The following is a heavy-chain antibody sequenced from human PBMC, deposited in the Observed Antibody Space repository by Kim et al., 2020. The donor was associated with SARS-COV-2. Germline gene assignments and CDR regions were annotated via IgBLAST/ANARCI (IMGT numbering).Heavy chain of an antibody. D-gene: IGHD6-13*01. V-gene: IGHV3-48*04. J-gene: IGHJ4*02. CDR1: GFTFSSYS. CDR3: AREKGRSWYYDYTDLGY. Sequence: GGSLRLSCAASGFTFSSYSMNWVRQAPGKGLEWVSYISSSSSTIYYADSVKGRFTISRDNAKNSLYLQMNSLRAEDTAVYYCAREKGRSWYYDYTDLGYWGQGTLVTVSS. CDR2: ISSSSSTI.